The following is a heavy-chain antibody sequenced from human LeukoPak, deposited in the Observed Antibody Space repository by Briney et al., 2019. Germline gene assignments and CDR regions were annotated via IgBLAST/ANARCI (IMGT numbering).Heavy chain of an antibody. J-gene: IGHJ4*02. V-gene: IGHV3-49*04. Sequence: GGSLRLSCAASGFTFSSYSMNWVRQAPGKGLEWVGFIRSKAYGGTAEYSASVKGRFTISRDDSKSIAYLQMNSLKTEDTAVYYCTRGQYCSSTSCYWYYFDYWGQGTLVTVSS. D-gene: IGHD2-2*01. CDR2: IRSKAYGGTA. CDR3: TRGQYCSSTSCYWYYFDY. CDR1: GFTFSSYS.